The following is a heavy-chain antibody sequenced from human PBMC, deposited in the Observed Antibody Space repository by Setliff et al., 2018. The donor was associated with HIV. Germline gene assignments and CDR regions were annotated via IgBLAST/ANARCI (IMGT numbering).Heavy chain of an antibody. J-gene: IGHJ4*02. CDR1: GGSISSHY. V-gene: IGHV4-59*11. CDR3: ARVIPDYGDYYFDY. CDR2: IYHSGRT. Sequence: SETLSPTCTVSGGSISSHYWSWIRQPPGKGLEWIGYIYHSGRTRYAQKFQGRVTMTRHTSISTAYMQLSSLRSEDTAVYYCARVIPDYGDYYFDYWGQGTLVTVSS. D-gene: IGHD4-17*01.